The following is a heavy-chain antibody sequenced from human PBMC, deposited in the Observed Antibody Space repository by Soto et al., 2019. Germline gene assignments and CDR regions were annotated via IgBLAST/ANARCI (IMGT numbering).Heavy chain of an antibody. CDR1: GYSFANYC. Sequence: GESLKISCKGSGYSFANYCIAWVRQMPGKGLEWMGIFYSGDSDTRYSPSFQGQVVISGDKSINTAYLQWTSLKASDTAMYYCAGGSSGFYDYWGQGTLVTVSS. CDR3: AGGSSGFYDY. CDR2: FYSGDSDT. D-gene: IGHD6-19*01. J-gene: IGHJ4*02. V-gene: IGHV5-51*01.